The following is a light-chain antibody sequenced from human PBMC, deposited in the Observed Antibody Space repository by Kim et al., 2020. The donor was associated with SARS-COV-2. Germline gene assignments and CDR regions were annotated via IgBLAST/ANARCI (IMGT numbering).Light chain of an antibody. CDR1: HSFSIY. CDR3: QQRSNWLWT. V-gene: IGKV3-11*01. Sequence: EHVLTQSPATLSLSPGEIATLPCRASHSFSIYLAWYQQKPGQAPRLLIYDASNRATGIPARFSGSGSGTDFTLTISSLEPEDFAVYYCQQRSNWLWTFGQGSKVDIK. CDR2: DAS. J-gene: IGKJ1*01.